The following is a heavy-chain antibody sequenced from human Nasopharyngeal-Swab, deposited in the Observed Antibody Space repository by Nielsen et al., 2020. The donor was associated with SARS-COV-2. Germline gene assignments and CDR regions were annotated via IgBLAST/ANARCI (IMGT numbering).Heavy chain of an antibody. CDR2: ISAYNGNT. Sequence: ASVKVYCKASGYTFTSYGISWVRQAPGQGLEWMGWISAYNGNTNYAQKLQGRVTMTTDTSTSTAYMELRSLRSDDTAVYYCAKVMEMATILVGYYYYMDVWGKGTTVTVSS. J-gene: IGHJ6*03. V-gene: IGHV1-18*01. D-gene: IGHD5-24*01. CDR1: GYTFTSYG. CDR3: AKVMEMATILVGYYYYMDV.